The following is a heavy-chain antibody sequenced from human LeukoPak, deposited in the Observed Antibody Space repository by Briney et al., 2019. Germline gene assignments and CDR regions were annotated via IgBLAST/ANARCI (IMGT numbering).Heavy chain of an antibody. CDR2: ITGSGVST. J-gene: IGHJ4*02. CDR1: GFTFSSYG. V-gene: IGHV3-23*01. D-gene: IGHD5-18*01. CDR3: VKESYRLMVTNFDY. Sequence: GGSLRLSCVVSGFTFSSYGMSWVRQAPGKGLEWVSGITGSGVSTYYADSVKGRFTISRDNSKNTLYLQMNSLTVEDTAVYCCVKESYRLMVTNFDYWGQGTLVTVSS.